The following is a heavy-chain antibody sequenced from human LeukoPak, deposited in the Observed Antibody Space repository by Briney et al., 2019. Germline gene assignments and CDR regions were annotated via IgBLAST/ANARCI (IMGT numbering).Heavy chain of an antibody. V-gene: IGHV1-69*13. CDR3: ARDAGYCSSTSCSPTEYYYYGMDV. Sequence: ASVKVSCKASGGTFSSYAISWVRQAPGRGLEWMGGIIPIFGTANYAQKFQGRVTITADESTSTAYMELSSLRSEDTAVYYCARDAGYCSSTSCSPTEYYYYGMDVWGKGTTVTVSS. J-gene: IGHJ6*04. CDR1: GGTFSSYA. CDR2: IIPIFGTA. D-gene: IGHD2-2*03.